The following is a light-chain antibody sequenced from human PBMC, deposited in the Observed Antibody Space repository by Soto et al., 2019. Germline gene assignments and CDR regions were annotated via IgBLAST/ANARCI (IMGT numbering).Light chain of an antibody. J-gene: IGLJ7*01. CDR2: RNN. V-gene: IGLV1-47*01. CDR1: NSNIGKNY. CDR3: CLYLGGTSV. Sequence: QAVLTQPPSASGTPGQRVTISCSGSNSNIGKNYVYWYRQLPGTAPKLLIYRNNQRPSGVPDRFSGSKSGTSASLAISGLQAEDEADYYCCLYLGGTSVFGGGTQLTVL.